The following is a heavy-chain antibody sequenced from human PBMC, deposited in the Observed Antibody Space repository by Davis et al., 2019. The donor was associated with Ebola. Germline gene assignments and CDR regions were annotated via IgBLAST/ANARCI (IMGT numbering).Heavy chain of an antibody. CDR2: ISGSGGST. V-gene: IGHV3-23*01. CDR3: TKGGYSYGHYDH. Sequence: PGGSLRLSCAGSAFNFSNYAMSWVRQAPGKGLEWVSGISGSGGSTYYADSVKGRFTISRDNSKKTVYLQMNSLRAEDTAIYYCTKGGYSYGHYDHWGQGTLVTVSS. CDR1: AFNFSNYA. D-gene: IGHD5-18*01. J-gene: IGHJ4*02.